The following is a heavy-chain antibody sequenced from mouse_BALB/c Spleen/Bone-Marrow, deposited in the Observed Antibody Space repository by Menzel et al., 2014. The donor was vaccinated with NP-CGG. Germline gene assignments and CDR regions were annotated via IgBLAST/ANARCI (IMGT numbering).Heavy chain of an antibody. V-gene: IGHV5-17*02. Sequence: EVQGVESGGGLVQPGGSRKLSCAASGFTFSSFVMHWVRQAPEGGLEWVAYVSSGSSTIFYADTVKGRFTISRDNPKNTLFLQMTSLRSEDTAMYYCTRGGNWEDFDYWGQGTTLTVSS. CDR1: GFTFSSFV. CDR2: VSSGSSTI. D-gene: IGHD4-1*01. J-gene: IGHJ2*01. CDR3: TRGGNWEDFDY.